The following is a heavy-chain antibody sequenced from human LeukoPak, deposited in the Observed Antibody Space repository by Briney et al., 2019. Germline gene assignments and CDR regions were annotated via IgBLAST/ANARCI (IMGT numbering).Heavy chain of an antibody. D-gene: IGHD3-16*02. CDR3: VRDRGISFYFDY. CDR1: GLPFTTYN. Sequence: GRSLRLSCAVSGLPFTTYNMSWVSQAPGKGLEWVSYIDSSSSNIYYADSVKGRFTVSRDNAKNSLDLQMNSLRSEDTAVYYCVRDRGISFYFDYWGQGTLVTVSS. V-gene: IGHV3-48*01. J-gene: IGHJ4*02. CDR2: IDSSSSNI.